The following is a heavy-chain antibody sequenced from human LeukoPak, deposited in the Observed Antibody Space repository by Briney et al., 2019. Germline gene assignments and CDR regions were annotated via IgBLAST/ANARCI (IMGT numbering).Heavy chain of an antibody. Sequence: PGGSQRLSCAASGFTFSNYAMSWVRQAPGKGLEWVSTISGSDGITYYAVSVKGRFTISRDNSKNTLYLQMNSLRAEDTAVYYCAKVLASIGWYFDSWGQGTLVTVSS. J-gene: IGHJ4*02. CDR1: GFTFSNYA. V-gene: IGHV3-23*01. CDR3: AKVLASIGWYFDS. D-gene: IGHD6-19*01. CDR2: ISGSDGIT.